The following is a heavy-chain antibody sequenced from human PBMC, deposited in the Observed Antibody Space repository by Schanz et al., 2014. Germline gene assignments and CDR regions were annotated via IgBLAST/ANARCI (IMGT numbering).Heavy chain of an antibody. CDR1: GFTFSSYT. CDR2: IIYTDGST. D-gene: IGHD3-22*01. Sequence: EVQLLESGGGLVRPGGSLRLSCAASGFTFSSYTMNWVRQAPGKGLEWVSIIYTDGSTYYADSVRDRFTISRDNSRNTLFLQMRNLRADDTAIYFCAKDAAYYDSVIFPDHWGQGTLVTVSS. CDR3: AKDAAYYDSVIFPDH. J-gene: IGHJ4*02. V-gene: IGHV3-23*03.